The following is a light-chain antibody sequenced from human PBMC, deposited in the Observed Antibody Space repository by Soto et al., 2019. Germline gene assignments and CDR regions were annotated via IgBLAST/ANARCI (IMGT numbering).Light chain of an antibody. CDR3: QQDLRHPLT. Sequence: DIQMTQSPSSLSASVGNRVTITCRASQSVSNYLNWYQQKPGKAPTLLIYAASTLQSGVPSRISGSGSGTDFTLTISSLQPEDFATYYCQQDLRHPLTFGPGTKVDIK. CDR2: AAS. CDR1: QSVSNY. J-gene: IGKJ3*01. V-gene: IGKV1-39*01.